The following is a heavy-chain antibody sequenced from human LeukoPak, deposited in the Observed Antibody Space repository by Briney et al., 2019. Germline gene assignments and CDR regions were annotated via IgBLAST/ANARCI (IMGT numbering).Heavy chain of an antibody. CDR2: ISGSGGST. CDR1: GFTFSSYA. Sequence: GGSLRLSCAASGFTFSSYAMSWVRQAPGKGLEWVSAISGSGGSTYYADSVKGRFTISRDNSKNTLYPQMSSLRAEDTAVYYCAKEGGAEGYCSSTSCPGDYWGQGTLVTVSS. D-gene: IGHD2-2*01. CDR3: AKEGGAEGYCSSTSCPGDY. V-gene: IGHV3-23*01. J-gene: IGHJ4*02.